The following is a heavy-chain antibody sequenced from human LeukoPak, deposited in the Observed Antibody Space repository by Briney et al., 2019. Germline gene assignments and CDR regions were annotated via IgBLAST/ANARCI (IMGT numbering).Heavy chain of an antibody. V-gene: IGHV4-59*01. CDR3: ARAVGLVQYAFDI. J-gene: IGHJ3*02. CDR2: IYYSGGT. CDR1: VGSISSYY. D-gene: IGHD6-19*01. Sequence: SETLSLTCTVSVGSISSYYWSWIRQPAGKGLEWIGYIYYSGGTDYNPSLKSRVTISVDTSRNQFSLKLSSVTAADTAMYYCARAVGLVQYAFDIWGQGTMVTVSS.